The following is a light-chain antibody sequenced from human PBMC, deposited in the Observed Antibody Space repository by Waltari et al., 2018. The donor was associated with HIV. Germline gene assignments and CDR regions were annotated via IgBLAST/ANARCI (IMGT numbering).Light chain of an antibody. CDR1: RTVLYNRNY. Sequence: DIVMTQSPDSLAVSLGARATVTCTSSRTVLYNRNYLAWYQQKPGQAPKVLIYWASTRAFGVPDRFSGSGSGTDFGLTISRVQADDVAIYYCQQYYTLRSTFGGGTKIEI. J-gene: IGKJ4*01. CDR3: QQYYTLRST. V-gene: IGKV4-1*01. CDR2: WAS.